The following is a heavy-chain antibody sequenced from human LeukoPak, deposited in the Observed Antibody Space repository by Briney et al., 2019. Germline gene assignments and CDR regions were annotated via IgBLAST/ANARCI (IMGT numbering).Heavy chain of an antibody. J-gene: IGHJ6*02. V-gene: IGHV4-59*08. CDR1: GGSISSYY. Sequence: SETLSLTCTVSGGSISSYYWSWIPQPPGKGLEWIGYIYYSGSTNYNPSLKSRVTISVDTSENQFSLNLNSVTAADTAVYYCARHGDYGNYYYYGLDVWGQGTTVTVSS. CDR3: ARHGDYGNYYYYGLDV. D-gene: IGHD4-17*01. CDR2: IYYSGST.